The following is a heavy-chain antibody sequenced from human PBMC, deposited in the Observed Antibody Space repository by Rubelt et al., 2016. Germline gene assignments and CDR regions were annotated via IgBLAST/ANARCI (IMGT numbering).Heavy chain of an antibody. V-gene: IGHV3-7*01. CDR1: GFTFSDHY. CDR3: ARDGEAPGVYFDL. D-gene: IGHD7-27*01. Sequence: EVQLVESGGGLVQPGGSLRLSCAASGFTFSDHYMDWVRQAPGKGLEWVANINQDGGERYYVDSVKGRFTISRDNAKNSLYLQMDTWRVECTAVYYGARDGEAPGVYFDLWGRGTLVAVSS. CDR2: INQDGGER. J-gene: IGHJ2*01.